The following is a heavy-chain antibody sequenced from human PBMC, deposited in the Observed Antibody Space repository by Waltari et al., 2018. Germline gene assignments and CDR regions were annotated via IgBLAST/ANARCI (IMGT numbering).Heavy chain of an antibody. CDR2: PSPGDSDT. V-gene: IGHV5-51*01. D-gene: IGHD3-3*01. CDR1: GYSFTSYW. J-gene: IGHJ6*02. CDR3: ARRGGMTDFGVVIPGGYYYGMDV. Sequence: EVQLVQSGAEVKKPGESLKISCKGSGYSFTSYWIGWVRQMPGKGLEWLGIPSPGDSDTRYSPSFQGQGTISADKSISTAYLQWSSLKASDTAMYYGARRGGMTDFGVVIPGGYYYGMDVWGQGTTVTVSS.